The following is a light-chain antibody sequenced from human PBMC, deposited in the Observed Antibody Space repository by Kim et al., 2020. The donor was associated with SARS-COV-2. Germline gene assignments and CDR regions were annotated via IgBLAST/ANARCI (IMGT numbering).Light chain of an antibody. CDR1: KLGHKY. J-gene: IGLJ3*02. V-gene: IGLV3-1*01. CDR3: QAWDTNTAWV. CDR2: RDD. Sequence: SYELTQPPSMSVSPGQTANITCSGDKLGHKYTCWYQQKPGQSPVLVIYRDDKRPSGIPERFSASNSGNTATLTISGTQAMDEGDYYCQAWDTNTAWVFGGGTQLTVL.